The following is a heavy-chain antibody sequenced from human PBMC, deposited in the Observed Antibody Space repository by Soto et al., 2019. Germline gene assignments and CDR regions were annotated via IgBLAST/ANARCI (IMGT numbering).Heavy chain of an antibody. CDR3: VREGTKLSPHGYIMAAGHFDS. CDR2: IFYSLNT. CDR1: GGPISSDDSY. Sequence: TLALTCPVFGGPISSDDSYWIWIRQTKCRGLDWIGFIFYSLNTYYNPSLNTLAYISVDTSKNQFSLKLTSVTATDTAVYYCVREGTKLSPHGYIMAAGHFDSWGQGALVTVSS. J-gene: IGHJ4*02. D-gene: IGHD5-12*01. V-gene: IGHV4-30-4*01.